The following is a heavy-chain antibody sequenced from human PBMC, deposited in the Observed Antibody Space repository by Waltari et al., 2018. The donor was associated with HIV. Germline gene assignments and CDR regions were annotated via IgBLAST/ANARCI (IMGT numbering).Heavy chain of an antibody. CDR1: GASISSYY. CDR2: TFYSGST. CDR3: ARGANWFDP. V-gene: IGHV4-59*01. Sequence: QVQLQASGPGLVKPSEPLSLTCPVSGASISSYYWTWIRQPPGKGLDWIGYTFYSGSTNYNPSLKSRVTISVDTAKNQLTLKLTSVTAADTAVYYCARGANWFDPWGQGTLVTVSS. J-gene: IGHJ5*02.